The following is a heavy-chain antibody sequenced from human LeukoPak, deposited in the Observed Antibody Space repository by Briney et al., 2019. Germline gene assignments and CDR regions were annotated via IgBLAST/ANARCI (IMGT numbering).Heavy chain of an antibody. J-gene: IGHJ4*02. Sequence: GGSLRLSRAASGFTFSNYAMNWVRQAPGKGLEWVSVISGSGGSTYYTDSVKGRFTISRDNSNNTLYLQMNSLRPEDTAVYFCAKDRSWGMNSAEYWGQGTLVTVSS. D-gene: IGHD7-27*01. CDR2: ISGSGGST. V-gene: IGHV3-23*01. CDR3: AKDRSWGMNSAEY. CDR1: GFTFSNYA.